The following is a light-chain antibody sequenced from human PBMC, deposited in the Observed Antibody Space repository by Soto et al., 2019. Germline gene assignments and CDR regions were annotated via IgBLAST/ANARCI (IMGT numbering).Light chain of an antibody. V-gene: IGLV2-14*01. CDR2: EVS. Sequence: QSALTQPASVSGSPGQSITISCTGTSSDVGGYNYVSWYQHHPGKAPKLMIYEVSNRPSGVSNRFSGSKSGNTASLTISGLQAEDKADYYCSSYTGSSTPVFGGGTKLTVL. J-gene: IGLJ3*02. CDR3: SSYTGSSTPV. CDR1: SSDVGGYNY.